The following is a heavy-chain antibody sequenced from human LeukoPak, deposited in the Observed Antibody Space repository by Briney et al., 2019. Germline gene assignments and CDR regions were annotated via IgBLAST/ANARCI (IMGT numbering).Heavy chain of an antibody. CDR3: ARSSSWRPFDP. Sequence: SGTLSLTCTVSGGSISSGDYYWSWIRQPPGKGLEWIGYIYYSGSTYYNPSLKSRVTISVDTSKNQFSLKLSSVTAADTAVYYCARSSSWRPFDPWGQGTLVTVSS. V-gene: IGHV4-30-4*01. CDR1: GGSISSGDYY. D-gene: IGHD6-13*01. CDR2: IYYSGST. J-gene: IGHJ5*02.